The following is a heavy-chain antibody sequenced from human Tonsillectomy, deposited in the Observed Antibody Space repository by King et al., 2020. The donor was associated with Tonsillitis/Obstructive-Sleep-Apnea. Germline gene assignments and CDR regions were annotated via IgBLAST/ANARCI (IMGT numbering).Heavy chain of an antibody. Sequence: VQLVESGGGVVQPGRSLRLSCAASGFTFSSYSMHWVRQAPGKGLEWVAGISYDGSNKYYADSVKGRFTISRDNSKNTLYLQMNSLRAEDTAVYYCARDEMEGNHYYFDYWGQGTLVTVSS. D-gene: IGHD5-24*01. CDR3: ARDEMEGNHYYFDY. CDR1: GFTFSSYS. V-gene: IGHV3-30*04. J-gene: IGHJ4*02. CDR2: ISYDGSNK.